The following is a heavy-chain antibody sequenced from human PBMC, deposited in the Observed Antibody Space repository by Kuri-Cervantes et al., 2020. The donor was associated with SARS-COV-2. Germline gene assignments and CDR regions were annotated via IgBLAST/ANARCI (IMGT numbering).Heavy chain of an antibody. J-gene: IGHJ5*02. V-gene: IGHV4-34*01. D-gene: IGHD6-13*01. CDR2: INHSGTT. Sequence: GSLRLSCAVYGGSFSGYYWSWIRQPPGKGLEWIGEINHSGTTTDNPSLKSRVTISVDTTEKQLSLKVRSVTAADTAVYYCAREPTGYSSTWYGFDPWGQGSLVTVSS. CDR1: GGSFSGYY. CDR3: AREPTGYSSTWYGFDP.